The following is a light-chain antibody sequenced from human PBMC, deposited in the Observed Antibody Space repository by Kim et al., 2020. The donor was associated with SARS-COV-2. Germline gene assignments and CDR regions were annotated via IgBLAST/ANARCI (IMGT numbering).Light chain of an antibody. CDR3: QQYNNWPSIT. CDR2: GAS. V-gene: IGKV3-15*01. CDR1: QSVSST. J-gene: IGKJ5*01. Sequence: TPGERATLSCRASQSVSSTLAWYQQTPGQAPWLLIYGASTWATGIPARFSGSGSGTEFTLTISSLQSEDFAVYYCQQYNNWPSITFGQGTRLEIK.